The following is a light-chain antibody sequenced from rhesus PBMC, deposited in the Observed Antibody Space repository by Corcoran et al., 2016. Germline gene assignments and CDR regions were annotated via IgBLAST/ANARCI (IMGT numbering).Light chain of an antibody. CDR3: QQYNNWNT. CDR2: GAS. CDR1: QSVSSY. Sequence: EIVMTQSPATLSLSPGERATLSCRASQSVSSYVAWYQQKHEQAPRLLIYGASSRATGIPDRVSGSGSGTDFTLIISSLEPEDVGVYYCQQYNNWNTFGPGTKLDIK. V-gene: IGKV3S9*01. J-gene: IGKJ3*01.